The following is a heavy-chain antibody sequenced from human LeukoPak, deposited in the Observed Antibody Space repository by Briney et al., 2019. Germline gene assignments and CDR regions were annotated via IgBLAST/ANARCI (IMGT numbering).Heavy chain of an antibody. V-gene: IGHV1-18*01. Sequence: ASVKVSCKASGYTFTSSGISWVRQAPGQGLEWMGWISTHDVNTKYAQKLQGRVTLTTDTSTSTAYMELRSLRSDDTAVYYCATDLGYCSSTICDTLDFGGQGTLVTVSS. CDR1: GYTFTSSG. D-gene: IGHD2-2*01. CDR3: ATDLGYCSSTICDTLDF. CDR2: ISTHDVNT. J-gene: IGHJ4*02.